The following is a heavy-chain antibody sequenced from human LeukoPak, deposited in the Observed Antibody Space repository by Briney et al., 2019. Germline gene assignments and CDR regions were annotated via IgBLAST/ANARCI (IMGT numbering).Heavy chain of an antibody. Sequence: PGGSLRLSCAASGFTFSNYPLHWVRQAPGKGLEWVTVISHDGGTKYYADSVKGRFTISRDNSKNTLYLQMNSLRAEDTAVYYCAKGAGGQTGRGGFDYWGQGTLVTVSS. J-gene: IGHJ4*02. CDR1: GFTFSNYP. V-gene: IGHV3-30*04. D-gene: IGHD1-1*01. CDR3: AKGAGGQTGRGGFDY. CDR2: ISHDGGTK.